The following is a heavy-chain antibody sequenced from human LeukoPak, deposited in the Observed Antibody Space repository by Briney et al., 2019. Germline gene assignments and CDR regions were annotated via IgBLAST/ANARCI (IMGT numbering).Heavy chain of an antibody. CDR3: AKDFNYYDSSVNFDY. D-gene: IGHD3-22*01. CDR2: ISGSGGST. Sequence: GGSLRLSCAASGFTLSSYAMSWVRQAPGKGLEWVSAISGSGGSTYYADSVKGRFTISRDNSKNTLYLQMNSLRAEDTAVYYCAKDFNYYDSSVNFDYWGQGTLVTVSS. CDR1: GFTLSSYA. V-gene: IGHV3-23*01. J-gene: IGHJ4*02.